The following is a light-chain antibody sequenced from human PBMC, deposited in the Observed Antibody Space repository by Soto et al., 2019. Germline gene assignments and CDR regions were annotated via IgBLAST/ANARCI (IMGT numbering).Light chain of an antibody. V-gene: IGLV8-61*01. J-gene: IGLJ2*01. CDR2: STN. CDR3: VLYMGSGISGV. Sequence: QAVVTQEPSFSVSPGGTVTLTCGLSSGSVSTSYYPSWYQQTPGQAPRTLLYSTNTRSSGVPDRFSGSILGNKAALTITGAQADDESDYYCVLYMGSGISGVFGGGTKLTVL. CDR1: SGSVSTSYY.